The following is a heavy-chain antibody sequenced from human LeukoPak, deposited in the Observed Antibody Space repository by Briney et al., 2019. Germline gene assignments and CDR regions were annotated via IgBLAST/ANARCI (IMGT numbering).Heavy chain of an antibody. CDR3: ARDHLYGFDY. CDR1: GDSVYSNSVA. V-gene: IGHV6-1*01. D-gene: IGHD4-17*01. Sequence: SQTLSLTSAISGDSVYSNSVAWNWIRQSPSRGLEWLGRTYYRFKWYNDYAVAVKSRITINPDTSKNQFSLQLNSVTPEDTAVYYCARDHLYGFDYWGQGTLVTVSS. CDR2: TYYRFKWYN. J-gene: IGHJ4*02.